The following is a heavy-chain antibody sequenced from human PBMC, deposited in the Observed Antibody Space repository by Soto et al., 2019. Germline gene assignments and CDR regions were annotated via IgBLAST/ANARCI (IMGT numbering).Heavy chain of an antibody. V-gene: IGHV3-23*01. CDR2: ISGGGGNT. D-gene: IGHD7-27*01. CDR3: AKGGHNWGGGIDY. CDR1: GFTFSSYA. J-gene: IGHJ4*02. Sequence: EVQLLESGGGLVQPGGSLRLSCAASGFTFSSYAMSWVRQAPGKGLEWVSAISGGGGNTYYADSVNGRFTISRDNSKHTLNLQMNSLRADDTAVYYCAKGGHNWGGGIDYWGQGTLVTVSS.